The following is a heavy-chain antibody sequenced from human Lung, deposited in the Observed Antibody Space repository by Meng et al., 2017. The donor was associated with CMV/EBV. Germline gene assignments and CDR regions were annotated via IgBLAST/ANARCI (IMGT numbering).Heavy chain of an antibody. V-gene: IGHV3-23*01. CDR2: ITGRSSST. CDR3: AKPRLLVAPRDPTYGAFDI. Sequence: GESLKIPCAAPGFAFSRYAMGWVRQAPGKGLEWVSGITGRSSSTYYGDSVKGRFTISRDNPKNTLYLQMNSLRAEDRAVYYCAKPRLLVAPRDPTYGAFDIWXQGTXVTVSS. J-gene: IGHJ3*02. CDR1: GFAFSRYA. D-gene: IGHD5-12*01.